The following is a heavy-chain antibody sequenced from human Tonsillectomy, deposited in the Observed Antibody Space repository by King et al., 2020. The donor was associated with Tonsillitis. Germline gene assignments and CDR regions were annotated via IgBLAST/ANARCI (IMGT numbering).Heavy chain of an antibody. CDR2: IYTSGST. V-gene: IGHV4-61*02. J-gene: IGHJ4*02. D-gene: IGHD3-10*01. CDR1: GGSISSGRDD. CDR3: ARARGPLALEALDY. Sequence: QLQEWGRGLVKTCQTRSRTGTGAGGSISSGRDDWSWIRQPAGKGLEWIGRIYTSGSTNYNPSRKSRVTISVDTSKNQFSLKLSSVTAADTAVYYCARARGPLALEALDYWGQGTLVTVSS.